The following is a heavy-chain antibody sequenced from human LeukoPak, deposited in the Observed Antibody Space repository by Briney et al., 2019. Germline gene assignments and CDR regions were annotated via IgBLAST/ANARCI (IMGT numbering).Heavy chain of an antibody. CDR2: ISSGSSTK. Sequence: GGSLRLSCAASGFTFSNYAMSWVRQAAGKGLEWVSYISSGSSTKYYADSVKGRFTISRDNSKNTLYLQMNSLRAEDTAVYYCAKPPGKLVATDYWGQGTLVTVSS. J-gene: IGHJ4*02. CDR1: GFTFSNYA. CDR3: AKPPGKLVATDY. D-gene: IGHD5-12*01. V-gene: IGHV3-48*01.